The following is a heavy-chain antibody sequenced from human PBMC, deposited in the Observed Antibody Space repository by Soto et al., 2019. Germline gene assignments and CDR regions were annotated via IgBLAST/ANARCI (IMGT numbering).Heavy chain of an antibody. V-gene: IGHV4-31*03. CDR1: GGSISSGGYY. J-gene: IGHJ4*02. D-gene: IGHD4-17*01. Sequence: SETLSLTCTVSGGSISSGGYYWSWIRQHPGKGLEWIGYIYYSGSTYYNPSLKSRVTISVDTSKNQFSLKLSPVTAADTAVYYCARDRAGDYALDYWGQGTLVTVSS. CDR2: IYYSGST. CDR3: ARDRAGDYALDY.